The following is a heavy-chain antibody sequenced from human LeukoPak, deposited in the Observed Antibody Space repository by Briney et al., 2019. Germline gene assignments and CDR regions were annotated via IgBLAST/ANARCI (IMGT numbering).Heavy chain of an antibody. CDR3: ARVGDFWSGYPNWFDP. Sequence: GASVKVSCKASGYTLTSYGISWVRQAPGQGLEWMGWISAYNGNTNYAQKLQGRVTMTTDTSTSTAYMELRSLRSDDTAVYYCARVGDFWSGYPNWFDPWGQGTLVTVSS. CDR1: GYTLTSYG. D-gene: IGHD3-3*01. V-gene: IGHV1-18*01. J-gene: IGHJ5*02. CDR2: ISAYNGNT.